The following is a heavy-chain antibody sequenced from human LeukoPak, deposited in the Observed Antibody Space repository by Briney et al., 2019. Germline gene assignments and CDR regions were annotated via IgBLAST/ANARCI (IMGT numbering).Heavy chain of an antibody. J-gene: IGHJ4*02. CDR2: IIPIFGTA. V-gene: IGHV1-69*13. CDR1: GGTFSSYT. CDR3: ATENRHGYNYAGAY. Sequence: SVKVSCKASGGTFSSYTISWVRQAPGQGLKWMGGIIPIFGTANYAQKFQGRVTITADESTSTAYMELSSLRSEDTAVYYCATENRHGYNYAGAYRGQGTLVTVSS. D-gene: IGHD5-24*01.